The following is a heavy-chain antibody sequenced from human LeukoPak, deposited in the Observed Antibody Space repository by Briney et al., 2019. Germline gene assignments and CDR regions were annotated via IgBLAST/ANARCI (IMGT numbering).Heavy chain of an antibody. J-gene: IGHJ4*02. Sequence: SETLSLTCTVSGGSISSYYWRWIRQPPGKGLEWIGYIYYSGSTNYNPSLKSRVTISVDTSKNQFSLKLSSVTAADTAVYYCARGVDPYYYEAGVVLEGFFDYWGQGTLVTVSS. D-gene: IGHD3-22*01. CDR3: ARGVDPYYYEAGVVLEGFFDY. V-gene: IGHV4-59*01. CDR1: GGSISSYY. CDR2: IYYSGST.